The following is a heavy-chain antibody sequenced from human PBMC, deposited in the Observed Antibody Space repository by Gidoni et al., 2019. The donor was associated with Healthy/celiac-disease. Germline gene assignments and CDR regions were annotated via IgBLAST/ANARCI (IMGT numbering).Heavy chain of an antibody. Sequence: QVQLVESGGGVVQPGRSLRLYCAASGLPFSSYGMPWVRQAPGKGVGWVAVIWYDGSNKYYADSGKGRVTSSRDNSKNTRYLQRNSLRAEDTAVYYWARESYSSSWYVSVYNWFDPWGQGTLVTVSS. D-gene: IGHD6-13*01. V-gene: IGHV3-33*01. J-gene: IGHJ5*02. CDR3: ARESYSSSWYVSVYNWFDP. CDR2: IWYDGSNK. CDR1: GLPFSSYG.